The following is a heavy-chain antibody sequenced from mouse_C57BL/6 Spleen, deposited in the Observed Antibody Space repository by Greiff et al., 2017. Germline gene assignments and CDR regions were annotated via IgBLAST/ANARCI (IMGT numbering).Heavy chain of an antibody. Sequence: QVQLQQPGAELVRPGSSVKLSCKASGYTFTSYWMDWVKQRPGQGLEWIGNIYPSDSETHYNQKFKDKATLTVDKSSSTAYMQLSSLTSENSAVYYCARGGPYFDYWGQGTTLTVSS. V-gene: IGHV1-61*01. D-gene: IGHD3-3*01. CDR1: GYTFTSYW. CDR3: ARGGPYFDY. J-gene: IGHJ2*01. CDR2: IYPSDSET.